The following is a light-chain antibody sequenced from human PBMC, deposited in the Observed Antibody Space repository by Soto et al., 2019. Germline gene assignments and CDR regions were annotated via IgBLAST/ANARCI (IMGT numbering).Light chain of an antibody. CDR1: NIGSQS. J-gene: IGLJ3*02. V-gene: IGLV3-21*02. Sequence: SYELTQPPSVSVAPGQTARIPCGGNNIGSQSVQWNQQKPGQAPVLVVYDDSDRPSGIPERFSGSKSGNTATLTISRVEAGDEADYYCQVWDDSSEHVVFGCGTKSPS. CDR2: DDS. CDR3: QVWDDSSEHVV.